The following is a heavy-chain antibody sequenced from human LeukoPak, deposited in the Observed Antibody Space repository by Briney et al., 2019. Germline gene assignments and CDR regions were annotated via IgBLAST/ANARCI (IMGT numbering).Heavy chain of an antibody. V-gene: IGHV3-73*01. CDR3: AGGRGWYSPDY. CDR2: ITSKPNSYET. CDR1: GFTFSGSA. J-gene: IGHJ4*02. Sequence: GGSLRLSCAAPGFTFSGSAMHWVCQASGKGLEWVGRITSKPNSYETVYAASMNGRFTISRDDSKNTAYLQMNSLKTEDTAVYYCAGGRGWYSPDYWGQGTLVTVSS. D-gene: IGHD6-19*01.